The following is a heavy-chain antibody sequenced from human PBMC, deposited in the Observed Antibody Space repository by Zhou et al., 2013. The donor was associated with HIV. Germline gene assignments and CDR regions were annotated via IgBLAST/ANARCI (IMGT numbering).Heavy chain of an antibody. J-gene: IGHJ4*02. Sequence: QVQLVQSGAEVQKPGASVKVSCKASGYTFTNYYLHWVRQAPGQGLEWMGIINPFGGSTSYAQKFQGRVTMTRDTSTSTVYMELSSLRFEDTAVYYCARDCSPTTCYRDWGQGTLVTVSS. CDR3: ARDCSPTTCYRD. CDR1: GYTFTNYY. CDR2: INPFGGST. D-gene: IGHD2-2*01. V-gene: IGHV1-46*01.